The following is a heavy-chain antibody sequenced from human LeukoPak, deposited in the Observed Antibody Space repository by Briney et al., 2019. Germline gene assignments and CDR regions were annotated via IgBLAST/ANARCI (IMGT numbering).Heavy chain of an antibody. D-gene: IGHD3-3*01. Sequence: SETLSLTCAVSGGSISSGGYSWSWLRQPPGKGLEWIGYIYHSGSTYYNPSLKSRVTISVDRSKDQFSLKLSSVTAADTAVYYCARDGDFWSGSPSYYYYMDVWGKGTTVTVSS. J-gene: IGHJ6*03. CDR3: ARDGDFWSGSPSYYYYMDV. V-gene: IGHV4-30-2*01. CDR1: GGSISSGGYS. CDR2: IYHSGST.